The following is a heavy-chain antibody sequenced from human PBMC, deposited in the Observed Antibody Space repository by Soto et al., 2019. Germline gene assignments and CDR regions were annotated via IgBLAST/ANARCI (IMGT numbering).Heavy chain of an antibody. CDR2: IYPGDSDT. Sequence: GESLKISCKGSGYSFTSYWIGWVRQMPGKGLEWMGIIYPGDSDTRYSPSFQGQVTISADKSISTAYLQWSSLKASDTAMYYCARSRYYYDSSGYEYYFDYWGQGTLVTVSS. CDR1: GYSFTSYW. D-gene: IGHD3-22*01. V-gene: IGHV5-51*01. J-gene: IGHJ4*02. CDR3: ARSRYYYDSSGYEYYFDY.